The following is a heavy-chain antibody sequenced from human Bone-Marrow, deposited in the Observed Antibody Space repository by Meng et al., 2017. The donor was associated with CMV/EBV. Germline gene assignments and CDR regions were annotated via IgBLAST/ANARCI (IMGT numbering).Heavy chain of an antibody. Sequence: GESLKISCAASGFTFSSYAMHWVRQAPGKGLEWVAVISYDGSNKYYADSVKGRFTISRDNSKNTLYLQMNSLRAEDTAVYYCARLKGDPDYYYYGMYVWGQGTTVTVSS. D-gene: IGHD2-21*01. CDR1: GFTFSSYA. J-gene: IGHJ6*02. CDR3: ARLKGDPDYYYYGMYV. CDR2: ISYDGSNK. V-gene: IGHV3-30-3*01.